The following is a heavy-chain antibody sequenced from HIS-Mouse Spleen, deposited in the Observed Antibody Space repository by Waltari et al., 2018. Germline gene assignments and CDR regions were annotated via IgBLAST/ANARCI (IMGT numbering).Heavy chain of an antibody. CDR3: ALGLSSGAFDI. D-gene: IGHD6-25*01. V-gene: IGHV1-2*02. CDR1: GYTFTGYY. J-gene: IGHJ3*02. Sequence: QVQLVQSGAEVKKPGASVKVSCKASGYTFTGYYMHWVRQAPGQGLGGMGGNNPDSGGTNDAQKFQGRVTMTRDTSISTAYMELSRLRSDDTAVYYCALGLSSGAFDIWGQGTMVTVSS. CDR2: NNPDSGGT.